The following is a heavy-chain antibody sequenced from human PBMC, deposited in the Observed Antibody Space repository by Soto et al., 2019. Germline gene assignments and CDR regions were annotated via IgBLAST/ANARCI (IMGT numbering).Heavy chain of an antibody. CDR2: ISGSGRTI. CDR3: AKVGPSYYYGMDV. J-gene: IGHJ6*02. CDR1: GLDFSSEV. Sequence: GGPLRLSCAASGLDFSSEVMCWVRQAAGKGLEWVSSISGSGRTIYHADSMRGRFAISRDKSKNSLYLQLNNLRVDDTAVYYCAKVGPSYYYGMDVWGQGTTVTVSS. V-gene: IGHV3-23*01. D-gene: IGHD1-26*01.